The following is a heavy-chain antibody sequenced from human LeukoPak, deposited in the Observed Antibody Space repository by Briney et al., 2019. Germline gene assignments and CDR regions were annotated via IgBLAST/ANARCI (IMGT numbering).Heavy chain of an antibody. CDR3: ARVSAAGTGYYFDY. D-gene: IGHD6-13*01. Sequence: PGGSLRLSCAASGFTFSSYDMHWVRHATGKGLEWVPAIGTAGDTYYPGSVKGRFTISRENAKNSLYLQMNSLRAEDTAVYYCARVSAAGTGYYFDYWGQGTLVTVSS. J-gene: IGHJ4*02. V-gene: IGHV3-13*01. CDR2: IGTAGDT. CDR1: GFTFSSYD.